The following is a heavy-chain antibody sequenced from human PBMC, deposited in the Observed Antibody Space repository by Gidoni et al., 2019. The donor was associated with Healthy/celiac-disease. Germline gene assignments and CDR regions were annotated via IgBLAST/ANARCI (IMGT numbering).Heavy chain of an antibody. CDR1: GFTFSSYA. CDR3: AKRAGPLLIVGVDYGMDV. D-gene: IGHD3-22*01. V-gene: IGHV3-23*01. J-gene: IGHJ6*02. Sequence: EVQLLESGGGLVQPGGSLRLSCAASGFTFSSYAMGWVRQAPGKGLEWVSAISGSGGSTYDADSVKGRFTISRDNSKNTLYLQMNSLRAEDTAVYYCAKRAGPLLIVGVDYGMDVWGQGTTVTVSS. CDR2: ISGSGGST.